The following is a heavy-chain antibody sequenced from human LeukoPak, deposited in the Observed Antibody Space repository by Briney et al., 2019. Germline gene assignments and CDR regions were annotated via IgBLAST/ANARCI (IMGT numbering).Heavy chain of an antibody. CDR2: ISGSAGST. CDR3: ARDPAYSSSWPDNDAFDI. J-gene: IGHJ3*02. Sequence: PGGSLRLSCAASGFTFSSYGMNWVRQAPGKGLEWVSVISGSAGSTYYADSVKGRFTISRDNSKNTLYLQMNSLRAEDTAVYYCARDPAYSSSWPDNDAFDIWGQGTMVTVSS. CDR1: GFTFSSYG. D-gene: IGHD6-13*01. V-gene: IGHV3-23*01.